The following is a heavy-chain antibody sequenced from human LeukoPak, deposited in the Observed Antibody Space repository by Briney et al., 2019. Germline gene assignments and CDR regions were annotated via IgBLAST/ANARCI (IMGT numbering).Heavy chain of an antibody. CDR3: ARGGGYCSSTSCYAGAFDI. CDR2: IYYSGST. D-gene: IGHD2-2*01. V-gene: IGHV4-30-4*01. J-gene: IGHJ3*02. CDR1: GGSISSGDYY. Sequence: SETLSLTCTVSGGSISSGDYYWSWIRQPPGKGREWIGYIYYSGSTYYNPSLKSRVTISVYTSKNQFSLKLSSVTAADTAVYYWARGGGYCSSTSCYAGAFDIWGQGTMVTVS.